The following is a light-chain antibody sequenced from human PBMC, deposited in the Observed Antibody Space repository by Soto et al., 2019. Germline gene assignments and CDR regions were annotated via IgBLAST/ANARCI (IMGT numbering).Light chain of an antibody. V-gene: IGLV3-21*04. J-gene: IGLJ2*01. CDR2: YDK. CDR3: QVWVSGSDHPV. Sequence: SYELTQSPSMSVAPGETATITCGGSGIGRKNVHWYQQKPGQAPVLLIYYDKDRPSGIPARFSGSNSGNTATLTISEVEAGDEADYYCQVWVSGSDHPVFGGGTKLTVL. CDR1: GIGRKN.